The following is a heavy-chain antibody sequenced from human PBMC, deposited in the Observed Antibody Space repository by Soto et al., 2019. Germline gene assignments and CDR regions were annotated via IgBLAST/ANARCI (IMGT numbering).Heavy chain of an antibody. D-gene: IGHD1-1*01. CDR2: IYYSGST. V-gene: IGHV4-59*08. CDR3: ARVATIPLFDY. Sequence: SETLSLTCTGSGGYISSYYWSWIRQPPGKGLEWIGYIYYSGSTNYNPSLKSRVTISVDTSKNQFSLKLSSVTAADTAVYYCARVATIPLFDYWGQGTLVTVSS. CDR1: GGYISSYY. J-gene: IGHJ4*02.